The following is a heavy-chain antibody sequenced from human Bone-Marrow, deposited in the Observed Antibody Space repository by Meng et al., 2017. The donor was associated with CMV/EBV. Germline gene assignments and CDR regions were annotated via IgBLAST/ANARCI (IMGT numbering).Heavy chain of an antibody. Sequence: SETLSLTCSVSGGSISSYYWSWIRQAPGKGLEWIGYMYDNGRTKYNPSLKSRVTISVGPSKNQISLKLSSLTAADTATYFCAHQWVANGPLDSWGQGKLVTVSS. CDR3: AHQWVANGPLDS. CDR1: GGSISSYY. V-gene: IGHV4-59*01. D-gene: IGHD6-19*01. CDR2: MYDNGRT. J-gene: IGHJ4*02.